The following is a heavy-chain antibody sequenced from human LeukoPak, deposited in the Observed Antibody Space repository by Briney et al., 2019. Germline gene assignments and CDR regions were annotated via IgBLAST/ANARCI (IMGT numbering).Heavy chain of an antibody. Sequence: PGRSLRLSCAASGFSFTTYGMHWVRQAPGKGLEWVAVISHDGSNAFYADSVKGRFTVSRDNYKNTVLLQMNSLRAEDTAVYYCARVGCSGGSCYSYYFDYWGQGTLVTVSS. D-gene: IGHD2-15*01. CDR1: GFSFTTYG. CDR2: ISHDGSNA. J-gene: IGHJ4*02. V-gene: IGHV3-33*01. CDR3: ARVGCSGGSCYSYYFDY.